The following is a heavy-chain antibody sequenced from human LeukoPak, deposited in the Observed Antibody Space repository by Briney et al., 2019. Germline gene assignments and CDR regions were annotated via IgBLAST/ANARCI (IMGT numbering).Heavy chain of an antibody. CDR1: GFTFSSYG. D-gene: IGHD4-17*01. V-gene: IGHV3-30*18. J-gene: IGHJ4*02. CDR3: AKEIRPNDY. CDR2: ISYDGSNK. Sequence: QPGRSLRLSCAASGFTFSSYGMHWVRQAPGKGLEWVAVISYDGSNKYYADSVKGRFTISRDNSKNTLYLQMNSLRAEDTAIYFCAKEIRPNDYWGQGTLVTVSS.